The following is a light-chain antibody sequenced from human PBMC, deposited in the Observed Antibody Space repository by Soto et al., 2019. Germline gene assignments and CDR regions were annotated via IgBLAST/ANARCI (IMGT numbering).Light chain of an antibody. CDR1: QSISSY. V-gene: IGKV3-11*01. CDR3: QQSSNWPPLT. J-gene: IGKJ4*01. CDR2: DAY. Sequence: VMTQSPATLSLSPGDSATLSCRASQSISSYLAWYQKKPGQAPRLLIYDAYNRATGIPARFSGSGSGTDFTLTISSLEPEDFAVYYCQQSSNWPPLTFGGGTKVDIK.